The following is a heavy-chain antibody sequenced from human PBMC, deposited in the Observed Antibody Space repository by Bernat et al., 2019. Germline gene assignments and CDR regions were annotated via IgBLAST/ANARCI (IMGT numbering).Heavy chain of an antibody. Sequence: QVQLVQSGAEVKKPGSSVKVSCKASGGTFSSYAISWVRQAPGQGLEWMGRIIPILGIANYAQKFQGRVTITADKSTSTAYMELSSLRSEDTAVYYCASRPKLVRGVPPEDDYWGQGTLVTVSS. CDR1: GGTFSSYA. J-gene: IGHJ4*02. V-gene: IGHV1-69*04. CDR3: ASRPKLVRGVPPEDDY. D-gene: IGHD3-10*02. CDR2: IIPILGIA.